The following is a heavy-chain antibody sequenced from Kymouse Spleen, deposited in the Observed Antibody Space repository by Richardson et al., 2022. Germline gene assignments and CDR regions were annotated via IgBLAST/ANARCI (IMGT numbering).Heavy chain of an antibody. CDR1: GFTFDDYA. J-gene: IGHJ6*02. CDR2: ISWNSGSI. Sequence: EVQLVESGGGLVQPGRSLRLSCAASGFTFDDYAMHWVRQAPGKGLEWVSGISWNSGSIGYADSVKGRFTISRDNAKNSLYLQMNSLRAEDTALYYCAKDFPYSSGRTGYYYYGMDVWGQGTTVTVSS. CDR3: AKDFPYSSGRTGYYYYGMDV. V-gene: IGHV3-9*01. D-gene: IGHD6-19*01.